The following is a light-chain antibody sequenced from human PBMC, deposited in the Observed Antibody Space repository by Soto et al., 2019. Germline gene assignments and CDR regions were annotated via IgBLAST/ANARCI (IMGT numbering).Light chain of an antibody. J-gene: IGKJ5*01. CDR3: QQYNSYSIT. Sequence: DIPMTRAPSPLSASVGARVTITSLASQSISSWLAWYQQKPGKAPKLLIYDASSLESGVPSRFSGSGSGTEFTLTISSLQPDDFATYYCQQYNSYSITFGQGTRLEI. CDR1: QSISSW. V-gene: IGKV1-5*01. CDR2: DAS.